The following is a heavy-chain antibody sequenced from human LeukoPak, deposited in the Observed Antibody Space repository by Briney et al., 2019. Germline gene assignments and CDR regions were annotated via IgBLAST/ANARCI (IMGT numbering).Heavy chain of an antibody. CDR3: ATVPTYYYGSGPHFDY. CDR1: GYTLTELS. D-gene: IGHD3-10*01. V-gene: IGHV1-24*01. Sequence: GASVKVSCTVSGYTLTELSMHWVRQAPGKGLEWMGGFDPEDGETIYAQKFQGRVTMTEDTSTDTAYMGLSSLRSEDTAVYYCATVPTYYYGSGPHFDYWGQGTLVTVSS. CDR2: FDPEDGET. J-gene: IGHJ4*02.